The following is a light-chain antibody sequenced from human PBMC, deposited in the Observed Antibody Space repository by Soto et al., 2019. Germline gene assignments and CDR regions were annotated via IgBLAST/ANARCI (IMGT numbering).Light chain of an antibody. CDR2: EVS. CDR3: CSYAGSDTTYV. J-gene: IGLJ1*01. V-gene: IGLV2-23*02. CDR1: RSDVGSYNL. Sequence: SALTHPASVSGSPGQSINISCTGTRSDVGSYNLVSWYQQHPGIGPKLIISEVSKRPSGVSDRFSGSRSGITASLTIAGLQAEDEADYSCCSYAGSDTTYVFGTGSKVTAL.